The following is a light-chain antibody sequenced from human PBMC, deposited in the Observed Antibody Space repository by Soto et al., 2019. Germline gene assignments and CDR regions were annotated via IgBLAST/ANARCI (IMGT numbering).Light chain of an antibody. Sequence: AIRMTQSPSSLSASTGDRVTITCRASQGISSYLAWYQQKPGKAPKLLIYAASTLQSGVPSRFSGSGSGTDFTLTISCLQSEDFATYYYQQYYSYPFTCAPGTKVAIK. CDR3: QQYYSYPFT. CDR1: QGISSY. CDR2: AAS. V-gene: IGKV1-8*01. J-gene: IGKJ3*01.